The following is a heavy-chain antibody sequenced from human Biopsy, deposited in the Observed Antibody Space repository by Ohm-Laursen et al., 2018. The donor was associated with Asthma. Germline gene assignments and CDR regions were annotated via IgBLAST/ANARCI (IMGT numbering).Heavy chain of an antibody. Sequence: TLSLTCTVSGASVSSASDYWSWIRQPPGKGLEWIGYIFDSGSTNYNPSLLGRVTISVDTSKNQFSLILYSVTPADTAVYYCARDKEYYYYSSGYYHHGGAYDIWGQGTMVNVSS. CDR1: GASVSSASDY. CDR2: IFDSGST. D-gene: IGHD3-22*01. CDR3: ARDKEYYYYSSGYYHHGGAYDI. V-gene: IGHV4-61*01. J-gene: IGHJ3*02.